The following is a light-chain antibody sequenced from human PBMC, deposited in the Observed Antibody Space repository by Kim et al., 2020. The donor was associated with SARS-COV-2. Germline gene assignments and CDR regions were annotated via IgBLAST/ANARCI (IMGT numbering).Light chain of an antibody. Sequence: GQSITISCTGTRSDVGGPNYVPWYQQHPGKAPKLMIYDVSNRPSGVSNRFSGSKSGNTASLTISGLQAEDEADYYCSSYTSSSTWVFGGGTKLTVL. V-gene: IGLV2-14*03. CDR3: SSYTSSSTWV. CDR1: RSDVGGPNY. CDR2: DVS. J-gene: IGLJ3*02.